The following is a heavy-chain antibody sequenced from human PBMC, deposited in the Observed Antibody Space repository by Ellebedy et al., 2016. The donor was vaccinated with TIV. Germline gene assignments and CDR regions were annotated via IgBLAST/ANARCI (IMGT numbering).Heavy chain of an antibody. CDR1: GFTFSSYA. D-gene: IGHD3-10*01. J-gene: IGHJ5*02. CDR2: ISGSGGST. V-gene: IGHV3-23*01. Sequence: GESLKISCAASGFTFSSYAMSWVRQAPGKGLEWVSAISGSGGSTYYADSVKGRFTISRDNSKNTLYLQMNSLRAEDTAVYYCAKDPMVRGVAGYNWFDPWGQGTLVTVSS. CDR3: AKDPMVRGVAGYNWFDP.